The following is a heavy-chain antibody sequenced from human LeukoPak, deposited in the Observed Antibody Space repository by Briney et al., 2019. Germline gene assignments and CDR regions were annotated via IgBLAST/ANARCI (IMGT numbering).Heavy chain of an antibody. V-gene: IGHV3-23*01. CDR3: AKARGIRYYYGMDV. CDR2: VSGRGGPT. Sequence: PGGSLKLSCAASGFTFTNYAMSWVRRAPGKGLEWVSAVSGRGGPTYFADSVKGRFTISRDNSKNTLYLQMNSLRAEDTAVYYCAKARGIRYYYGMDVWGQGTTVTVSS. CDR1: GFTFTNYA. D-gene: IGHD1-26*01. J-gene: IGHJ6*02.